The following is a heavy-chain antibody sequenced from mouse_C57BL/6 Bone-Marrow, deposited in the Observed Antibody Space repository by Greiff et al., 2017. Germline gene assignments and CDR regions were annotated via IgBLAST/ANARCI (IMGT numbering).Heavy chain of an antibody. D-gene: IGHD2-2*01. J-gene: IGHJ3*01. CDR2: INPNNGGT. V-gene: IGHV1-26*01. Sequence: EVKLQQSGPELVKPGASVKISCKASGYTFTDYYMNWVKQSHGKSLEWIGAINPNNGGTSSNQKFKGQATLTVDKSSSTAYMELRSLTSEYSAVYDWARYYGYDEWFAYWGQGTLVTVSA. CDR1: GYTFTDYY. CDR3: ARYYGYDEWFAY.